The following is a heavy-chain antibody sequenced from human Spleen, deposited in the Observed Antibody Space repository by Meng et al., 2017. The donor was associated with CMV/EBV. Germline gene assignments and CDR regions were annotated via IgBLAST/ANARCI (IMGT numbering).Heavy chain of an antibody. CDR1: GFTFSSYA. J-gene: IGHJ6*02. V-gene: IGHV3-30*01. CDR3: AREYSSASRGAFYYGMDV. D-gene: IGHD6-6*01. CDR2: LSYDGGRR. Sequence: GESLKISCAASGFTFSSYAMHWVRQAPGKGLEWVAVLSYDGGRRYNADPVKGRFTISRDNSKNTLYLQMNRLRAEDTAVYDCAREYSSASRGAFYYGMDVWGQGTTVTVSS.